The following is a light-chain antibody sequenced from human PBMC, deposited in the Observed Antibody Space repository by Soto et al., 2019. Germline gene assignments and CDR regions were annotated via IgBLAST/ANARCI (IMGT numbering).Light chain of an antibody. V-gene: IGKV1-12*01. J-gene: IGKJ3*01. CDR2: AAS. CDR1: QDISTW. Sequence: DIQMTQSPSSVSASVGDRVTISCRASQDISTWLAWYQQKPGKAPKLLIYAASSLRSGVPSRFSGSGSGTDFTLTISSLQPEDFATYFCQQGYGFAFTFXPGTKVDIK. CDR3: QQGYGFAFT.